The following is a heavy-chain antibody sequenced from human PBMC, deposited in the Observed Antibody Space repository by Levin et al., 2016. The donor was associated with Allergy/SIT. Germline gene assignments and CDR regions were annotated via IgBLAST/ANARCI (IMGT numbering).Heavy chain of an antibody. CDR3: ARDQSGYDYRVRYYYGMDV. Sequence: WIRQPPGKGLEWIGYIYYSGSTNYNPSLKSRVTISVDTSKNQFSLKLSSVTAADTAVYYCARDQSGYDYRVRYYYGMDVWGQGTTVTVSS. CDR2: IYYSGST. J-gene: IGHJ6*02. D-gene: IGHD5-12*01. V-gene: IGHV4-59*01.